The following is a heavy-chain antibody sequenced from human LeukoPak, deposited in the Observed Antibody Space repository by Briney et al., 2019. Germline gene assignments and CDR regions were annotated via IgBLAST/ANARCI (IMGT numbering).Heavy chain of an antibody. CDR1: GGSISTSSYY. D-gene: IGHD5-18*01. Sequence: ASETLSLTCTVSGGSISTSSYYWDWIRQPSGKGLEWIGGFYYSGSTYYNPPLKSRVTISVDTSKNQLSLKLSSVTAADTAVYYCASGSGYSYSPKFDYWGQGTLVTVSS. J-gene: IGHJ4*02. V-gene: IGHV4-39*01. CDR2: FYYSGST. CDR3: ASGSGYSYSPKFDY.